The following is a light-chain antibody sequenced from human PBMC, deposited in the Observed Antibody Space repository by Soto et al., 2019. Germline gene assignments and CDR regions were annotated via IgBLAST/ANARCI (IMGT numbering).Light chain of an antibody. CDR1: QSVGRNY. CDR3: QQYGTSPWA. V-gene: IGKV3-20*01. CDR2: AAS. Sequence: EIVLTQFPGTLSLSPGERATLSCRASQSVGRNYVAWYQQKPGQAPRVIIYAASNRASGIPDRFSGSWSRSDFTLTISRLEPEDFAVYYCQQYGTSPWAFGQGTKVEIK. J-gene: IGKJ1*01.